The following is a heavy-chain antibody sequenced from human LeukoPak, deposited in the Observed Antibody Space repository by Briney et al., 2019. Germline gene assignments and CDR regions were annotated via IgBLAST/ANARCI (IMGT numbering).Heavy chain of an antibody. V-gene: IGHV4-39*07. Sequence: SETLSLTCTVSGASITIGAESYHWGWLRQPPGKGLEWIGTIYYTGISYYNPSLKSRVTMSVDTSKNQFSLKLSSVTAADTAVYYCASTTYYYDSAFPNWFDPWGQGTLVTVSS. CDR3: ASTTYYYDSAFPNWFDP. J-gene: IGHJ5*02. CDR1: GASITIGAESYH. CDR2: IYYTGIS. D-gene: IGHD3-22*01.